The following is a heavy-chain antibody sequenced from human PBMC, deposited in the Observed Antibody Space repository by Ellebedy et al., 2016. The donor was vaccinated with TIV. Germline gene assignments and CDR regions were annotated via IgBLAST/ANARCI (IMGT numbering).Heavy chain of an antibody. V-gene: IGHV1-3*01. Sequence: AASVKVSCKASGYTFTSYAMHWVRQAPGQRLEWMGWINAGNGNTKYSQKFQGRVTITRDTSASTAYMELSSLRSEDTAVYYCAREVEDYDLPDAFDIWGQGTMVTVSS. D-gene: IGHD3-3*01. J-gene: IGHJ3*02. CDR2: INAGNGNT. CDR1: GYTFTSYA. CDR3: AREVEDYDLPDAFDI.